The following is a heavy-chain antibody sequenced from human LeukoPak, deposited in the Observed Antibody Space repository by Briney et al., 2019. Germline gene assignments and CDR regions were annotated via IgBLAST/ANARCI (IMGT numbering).Heavy chain of an antibody. CDR3: ARGDYGDYDDNWFDP. CDR1: GGSFSGYY. D-gene: IGHD4-17*01. Sequence: SETLSLTCAVYGGSFSGYYWSWIRQPPGKGLEWIGEINHSGSTNYNPSLKSRVTISVDTSKNQFSLKLSSVTAADTAVYYCARGDYGDYDDNWFDPWGQGTQVTVSS. J-gene: IGHJ5*02. V-gene: IGHV4-34*01. CDR2: INHSGST.